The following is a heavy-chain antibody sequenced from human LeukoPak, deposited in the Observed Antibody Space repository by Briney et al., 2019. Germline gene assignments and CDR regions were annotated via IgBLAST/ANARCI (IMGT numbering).Heavy chain of an antibody. J-gene: IGHJ4*02. V-gene: IGHV3-49*04. CDR3: TRRTAMVSLDY. CDR2: IRSKAYGGTT. Sequence: PGGSLRLSCTASGFTFGDYAMSWVRQAPGKGLEWVGFIRSKAYGGTTEYAASVKGRFTISRDDSKSIAYLQMNSLKTEDTAVYYCTRRTAMVSLDYWGQGTLVTVSS. CDR1: GFTFGDYA. D-gene: IGHD5-18*01.